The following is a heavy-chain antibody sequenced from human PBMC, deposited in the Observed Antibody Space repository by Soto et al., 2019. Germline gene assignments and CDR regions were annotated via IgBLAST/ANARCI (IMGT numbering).Heavy chain of an antibody. CDR2: INSDGSST. Sequence: EVQLVESGGGLVQPGGSLRLSCAASGFTFSSYWMHWVRQAPGKGLVWVSRINSDGSSTSYADSVKGRFTISRDNAKNKLYLQMNSLIAEDAAVYYCARDTTVVVPAAALGGYGHYYYYYGMDVWGQGTTVTVSS. D-gene: IGHD2-2*01. V-gene: IGHV3-74*01. CDR1: GFTFSSYW. J-gene: IGHJ6*02. CDR3: ARDTTVVVPAAALGGYGHYYYYYGMDV.